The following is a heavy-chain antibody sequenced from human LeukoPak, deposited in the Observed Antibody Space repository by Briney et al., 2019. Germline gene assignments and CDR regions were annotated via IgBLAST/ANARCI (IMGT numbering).Heavy chain of an antibody. Sequence: GGSLRLSCAASGFTFSSYAMHWVRQAPGKGLEWVAVISYDGSNKYYADSVKGRFTISRDNSKNTLYLQMNSLRAEDTAVYYCARERLRSYNWFDPWDQGTLVTVSS. V-gene: IGHV3-30*01. D-gene: IGHD5-12*01. CDR2: ISYDGSNK. J-gene: IGHJ5*02. CDR3: ARERLRSYNWFDP. CDR1: GFTFSSYA.